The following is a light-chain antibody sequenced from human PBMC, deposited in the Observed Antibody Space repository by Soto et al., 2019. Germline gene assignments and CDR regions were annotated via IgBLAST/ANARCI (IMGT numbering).Light chain of an antibody. V-gene: IGKV1-5*03. J-gene: IGKJ2*01. CDR2: KAS. Sequence: DIQMTQSPSTLSASVGDRVTITCRASQTISSWLAWYQLKPGTAPKLLIYKASTLEAGVPSRFSGDRSGTEFTLTISSLQPDDFATYYCQQYDLYPYTFGQGTNLEIK. CDR3: QQYDLYPYT. CDR1: QTISSW.